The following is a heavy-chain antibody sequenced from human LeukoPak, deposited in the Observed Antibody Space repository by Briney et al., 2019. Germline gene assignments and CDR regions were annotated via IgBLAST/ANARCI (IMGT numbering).Heavy chain of an antibody. CDR1: GFTFSSYG. CDR3: ARYGSGTSYITNYFDY. Sequence: GGSLRLSCAASGFTFSSYGMHWVRQAPGKGLEWVSYISSDSRTIYYADSVKGRFTISRDNAKNSLYLQMKSLRDGDTAVYYCARYGSGTSYITNYFDYWGQGTLVTVSS. D-gene: IGHD3-10*01. V-gene: IGHV3-48*02. CDR2: ISSDSRTI. J-gene: IGHJ4*02.